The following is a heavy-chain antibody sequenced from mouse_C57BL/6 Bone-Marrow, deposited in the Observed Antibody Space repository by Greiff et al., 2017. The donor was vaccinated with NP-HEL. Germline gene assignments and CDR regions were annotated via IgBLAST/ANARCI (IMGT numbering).Heavy chain of an antibody. CDR2: IYPRSGNT. CDR3: ARKERDYGSSSFDY. Sequence: VKLQQSGAELARPGASVKLSCKASGYTFTSYGISWVKQRTGQGLEWIGEIYPRSGNTYYNEKFKGKATLTADKSSSTAYMELRSLTSEDSAVYFCARKERDYGSSSFDYWGQGTTLTVSS. J-gene: IGHJ2*01. V-gene: IGHV1-81*01. D-gene: IGHD1-1*01. CDR1: GYTFTSYG.